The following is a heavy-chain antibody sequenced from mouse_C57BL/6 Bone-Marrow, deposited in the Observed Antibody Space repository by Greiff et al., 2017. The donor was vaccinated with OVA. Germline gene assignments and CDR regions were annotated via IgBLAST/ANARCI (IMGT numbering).Heavy chain of an antibody. V-gene: IGHV1-81*01. J-gene: IGHJ2*01. CDR3: AREDGYDC. D-gene: IGHD2-3*01. Sequence: QVQLKQSGAELARPGASVKLSCKASGYTFTSYGISWVKQRTGQGLEWIGEIYPRSGNTYYNEKFKGKATLTADKSSSTAYMELRSLTSEDSAVYFCAREDGYDCWGQGTTLTVSS. CDR2: IYPRSGNT. CDR1: GYTFTSYG.